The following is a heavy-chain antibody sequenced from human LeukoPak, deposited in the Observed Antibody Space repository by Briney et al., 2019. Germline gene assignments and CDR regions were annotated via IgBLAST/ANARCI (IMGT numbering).Heavy chain of an antibody. J-gene: IGHJ4*02. Sequence: GGSLRLSSAASGFTFSNYAMHWVRQAPGKGLEWVAVISYDGSNKYYADSVKGRFTISRDNSKNTLYVQMNSLRAEDTALYYCARDWGMTTVYSFDYWGQGTLVTVSS. D-gene: IGHD4-17*01. CDR3: ARDWGMTTVYSFDY. CDR1: GFTFSNYA. V-gene: IGHV3-30-3*01. CDR2: ISYDGSNK.